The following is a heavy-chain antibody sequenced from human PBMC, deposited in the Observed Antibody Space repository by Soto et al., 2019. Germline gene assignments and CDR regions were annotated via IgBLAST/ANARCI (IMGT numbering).Heavy chain of an antibody. CDR3: ARAYYDILTGYSFDGGY. D-gene: IGHD3-9*01. V-gene: IGHV1-69*05. CDR2: IIPIFGTA. Sequence: SVKVSCKASGGTFSSYAISWVRQAPGQGLEWMGGIIPIFGTANYAQKFQGRVTITRDTSASTAYMELSSLRSEDTAVYYCARAYYDILTGYSFDGGYWGQGTLVTVSS. CDR1: GGTFSSYA. J-gene: IGHJ4*02.